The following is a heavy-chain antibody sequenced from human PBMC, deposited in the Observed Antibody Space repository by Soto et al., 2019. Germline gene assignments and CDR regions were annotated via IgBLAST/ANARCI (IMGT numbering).Heavy chain of an antibody. CDR3: ARQKNGYSSKRKTHFNSGGMDV. Sequence: PGESLKISCKGSGYSFTSYWISWVRQMPGKGLEWMGRIDPSDSYTNYSPSFQGHVTISADKSISTAYLPWSSLKASDTAMYYCARQKNGYSSKRKTHFNSGGMDVWGQGTTVTVSS. J-gene: IGHJ6*02. CDR1: GYSFTSYW. D-gene: IGHD6-13*01. V-gene: IGHV5-10-1*01. CDR2: IDPSDSYT.